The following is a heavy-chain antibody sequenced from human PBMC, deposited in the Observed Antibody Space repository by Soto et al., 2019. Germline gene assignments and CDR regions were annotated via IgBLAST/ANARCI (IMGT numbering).Heavy chain of an antibody. CDR2: IPYSGGP. D-gene: IGHD3-10*02. CDR1: GGSMKNFF. CDR3: AASEVGLISVLGT. Sequence: PSETLSLTCTVSGGSMKNFFWIWIRQPPGKGLEWIGYIPYSGGPTYTPSLKSRVSIAIDTSRNQFSLRLTSVTTADTAVYYCAASEVGLISVLGTWGQGTQVTVSS. J-gene: IGHJ5*02. V-gene: IGHV4-59*01.